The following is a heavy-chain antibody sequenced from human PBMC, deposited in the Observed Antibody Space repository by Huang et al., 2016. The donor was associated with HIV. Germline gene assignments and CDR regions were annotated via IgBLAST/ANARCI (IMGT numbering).Heavy chain of an antibody. J-gene: IGHJ5*02. D-gene: IGHD6-19*01. CDR2: VYDSGTT. Sequence: QVRLQESGPGLVKPSETLSLSCTVSGDSVSSHYWGWIRHPPGKGLEWIGTVYDSGTTKSNPRIKSRITISVDTSKNGFSLNITSVSASDTAMYFCVRDQGRLAVGGIDNWFDPWGQGALVTVSS. CDR3: VRDQGRLAVGGIDNWFDP. CDR1: GDSVSSHY. V-gene: IGHV4-59*02.